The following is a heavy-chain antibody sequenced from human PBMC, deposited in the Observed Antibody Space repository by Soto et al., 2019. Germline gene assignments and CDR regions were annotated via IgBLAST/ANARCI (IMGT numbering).Heavy chain of an antibody. J-gene: IGHJ4*02. V-gene: IGHV4-31*03. CDR1: GGSISSGVYY. CDR2: IYYSGST. CDR3: ARVSIVVPFDY. D-gene: IGHD3-22*01. Sequence: SETLSLTCTVSGGSISSGVYYWSGIRQHPGKGLEWIGYIYYSGSTYYNPSLKSRVTISVDTSKNQFSLKLSSVTAADTAVYYCARVSIVVPFDYWGQGTLVTVSS.